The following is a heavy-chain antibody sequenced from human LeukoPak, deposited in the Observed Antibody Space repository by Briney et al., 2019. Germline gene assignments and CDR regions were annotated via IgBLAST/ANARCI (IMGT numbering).Heavy chain of an antibody. V-gene: IGHV3-13*01. CDR3: VRKARRYHYTYFDY. CDR2: IASGCQI. D-gene: IGHD4-11*01. J-gene: IGHJ4*02. CDR1: GFTLGSHD. Sequence: GGSLRLSCTASGFTLGSHDMHWVRQTTGEGLQWVAAIASGCQIFYAGSVKGRFTVSREDAEKSLYFQMNSLRAGETAVYYCVRKARRYHYTYFDYWGQGTLVTVSS.